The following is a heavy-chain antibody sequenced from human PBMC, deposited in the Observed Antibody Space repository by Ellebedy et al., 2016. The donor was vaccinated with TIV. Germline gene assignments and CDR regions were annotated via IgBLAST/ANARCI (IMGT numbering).Heavy chain of an antibody. J-gene: IGHJ4*02. CDR3: VRSLAGYGYIDS. CDR2: IFPLVSDT. D-gene: IGHD5-12*01. Sequence: GESLKISCKASGYNFATYWIGWLRQTPGKGLEWMGIIFPLVSDTRYSPSFQGQVTISADRTLNTAYLQWSSLRASDTAMYYCVRSLAGYGYIDSWGQGTLVNVSS. V-gene: IGHV5-51*01. CDR1: GYNFATYW.